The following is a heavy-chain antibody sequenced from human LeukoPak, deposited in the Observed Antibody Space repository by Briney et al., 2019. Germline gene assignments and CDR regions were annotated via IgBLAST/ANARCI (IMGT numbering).Heavy chain of an antibody. J-gene: IGHJ4*02. D-gene: IGHD5-12*01. V-gene: IGHV4-31*03. CDR3: ARDSSGYDFNYFDY. CDR2: IYYSGST. CDR1: GGSIRSSYYY. Sequence: SETLSLTCTVSGGSIRSSYYYWGWIRQPPGKGLEWIGYIYYSGSTYYNPSLKSRVTISVDTSKNQFSLKLSSVTAADTAVYYCARDSSGYDFNYFDYWGQGTLVTVSS.